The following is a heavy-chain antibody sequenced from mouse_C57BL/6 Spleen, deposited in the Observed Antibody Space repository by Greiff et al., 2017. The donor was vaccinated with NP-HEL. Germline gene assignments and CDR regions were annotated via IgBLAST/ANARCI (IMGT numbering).Heavy chain of an antibody. V-gene: IGHV6-6*01. CDR3: TRSTMVTADYFDY. D-gene: IGHD2-2*01. CDR2: IRNKANNHAT. CDR1: GFTFSDAW. Sequence: EVNVVESGGGLVQPGGSMKLSCAASGFTFSDAWMDWVRQSPEKGLEWVAEIRNKANNHATYYAESVKGRFTISRDDSKSSVYLQMNGLRAEDTGIYYCTRSTMVTADYFDYWGQGTTLTVSS. J-gene: IGHJ2*01.